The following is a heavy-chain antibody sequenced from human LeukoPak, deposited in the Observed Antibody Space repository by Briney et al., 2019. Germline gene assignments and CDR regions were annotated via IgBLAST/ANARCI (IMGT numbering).Heavy chain of an antibody. CDR3: AREHYDFWSGYSKSNDY. D-gene: IGHD3-3*01. CDR1: GFTSSSYW. Sequence: PGGSLRLSCAASGFTSSSYWMHWVRQAPGKGLVWVSRINSDGSSTSYADSVKGRFTISRDNAKNTPYLQMNSLRAEDTAVYYCAREHYDFWSGYSKSNDYWGQGTLVTVSS. V-gene: IGHV3-74*01. CDR2: INSDGSST. J-gene: IGHJ4*02.